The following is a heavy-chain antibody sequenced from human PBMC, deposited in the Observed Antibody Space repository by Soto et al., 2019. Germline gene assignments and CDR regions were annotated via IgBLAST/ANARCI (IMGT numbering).Heavy chain of an antibody. CDR3: AKHGYIGPYYYSGMDV. CDR2: ISGSGGST. Sequence: GGSLRLSCAASGFTFSSYAMSWVRQAPGKGLEWVSAISGSGGSTYYADSVKGRFTISRDNSKNTLYLQMNSLRAEDTAVYYCAKHGYIGPYYYSGMDVWGQGTTVTVS. J-gene: IGHJ6*02. V-gene: IGHV3-23*01. CDR1: GFTFSSYA. D-gene: IGHD3-22*01.